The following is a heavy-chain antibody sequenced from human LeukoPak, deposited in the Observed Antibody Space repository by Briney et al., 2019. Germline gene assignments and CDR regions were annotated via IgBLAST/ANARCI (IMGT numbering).Heavy chain of an antibody. V-gene: IGHV3-33*01. J-gene: IGHJ4*02. CDR1: GFTFSSYG. D-gene: IGHD6-19*01. CDR2: IWYDGSNK. CDR3: ARERIAVAGEFDY. Sequence: PGRSLRLSCAASGFTFSSYGMHWVRQAPGKGLEWVAVIWYDGSNKYYADSVKGRFTISRDNSKNTLYLQMNSLRAEDTAVYYCARERIAVAGEFDYWGQGTLVTVSS.